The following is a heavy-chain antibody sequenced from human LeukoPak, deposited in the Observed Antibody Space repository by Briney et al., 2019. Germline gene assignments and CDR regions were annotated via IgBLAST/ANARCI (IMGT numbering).Heavy chain of an antibody. CDR2: INHSGST. V-gene: IGHV4-34*01. Sequence: SETLSLTCAVYGGSFSGYSWSWIRQPPGKGLEWIGEINHSGSTNYNPSLKSQVTISVDTSKNQFSLKLSSVTAADTAVYYCARVIAVAGRRGYFDYWGQGTLVTVSS. CDR3: ARVIAVAGRRGYFDY. J-gene: IGHJ4*02. D-gene: IGHD6-19*01. CDR1: GGSFSGYS.